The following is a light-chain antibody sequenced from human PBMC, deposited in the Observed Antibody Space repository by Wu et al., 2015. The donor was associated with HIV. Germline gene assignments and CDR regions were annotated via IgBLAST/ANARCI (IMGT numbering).Light chain of an antibody. J-gene: IGKJ4*01. CDR2: AAV. CDR1: QGIDNW. V-gene: IGKV1-12*01. Sequence: DIQMTQSPSSVSASVGDRVTITCRASQGIDNWLAWYQQRPGTAPKLLISAAVILQSGVPSRFAGSGSGTDFTLTINSLQPEDFATYFCQQTNTLPLSFGGGTQVEI. CDR3: QQTNTLPLS.